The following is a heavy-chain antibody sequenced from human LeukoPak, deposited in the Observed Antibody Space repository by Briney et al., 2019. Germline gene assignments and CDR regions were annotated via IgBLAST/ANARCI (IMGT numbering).Heavy chain of an antibody. J-gene: IGHJ3*02. CDR2: INESGNT. D-gene: IGHD3-10*01. CDR1: SGSLSGSH. CDR3: ARQETVLVQGRFAFDI. V-gene: IGHV4-34*01. Sequence: KASETLSLTCAVFSGSLSGSHLSWIRQLPGKGLEWIGEINESGNTNYNPSLKSRVTISVDPSKNQFSLKLHSVTAADTAVYYCARQETVLVQGRFAFDIWGQGTMVTVSS.